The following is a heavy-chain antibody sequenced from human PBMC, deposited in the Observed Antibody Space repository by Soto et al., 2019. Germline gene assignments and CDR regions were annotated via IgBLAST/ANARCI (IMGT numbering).Heavy chain of an antibody. D-gene: IGHD3-10*01. CDR2: INHSGST. V-gene: IGHV4-34*01. CDR3: ARRYYYGSGSYRGARNTYGMDV. CDR1: GGSFSGYY. J-gene: IGHJ6*02. Sequence: SETLSLTCAVYGGSFSGYYWSWIRQPPGKGLEWIGEINHSGSTNHNPSLKSRVTISVDTSKNQFSLKLSSVTAADTAVYYCARRYYYGSGSYRGARNTYGMDVWGQGTTVTVSS.